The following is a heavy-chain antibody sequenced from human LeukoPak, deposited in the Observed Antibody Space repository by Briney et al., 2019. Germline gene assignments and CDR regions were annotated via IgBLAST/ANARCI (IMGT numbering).Heavy chain of an antibody. V-gene: IGHV4-39*01. CDR3: ARTIRFLEPEFDY. Sequence: PSETLSLTCTVSGGSISSSSYYWGWIRQPPGKGLEWIGSIYYSGSTYYNPSLKSRVTISVDTSKNQFSLKLSSVTAADTAVYYCARTIRFLEPEFDYWGQGTLVTVSS. J-gene: IGHJ4*02. CDR1: GGSISSSSYY. CDR2: IYYSGST. D-gene: IGHD3-3*01.